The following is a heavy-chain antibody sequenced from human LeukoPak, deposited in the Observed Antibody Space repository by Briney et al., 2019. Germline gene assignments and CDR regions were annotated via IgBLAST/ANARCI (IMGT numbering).Heavy chain of an antibody. J-gene: IGHJ2*01. CDR2: IYYSGST. V-gene: IGHV4-59*08. CDR1: GGSITSYY. D-gene: IGHD3-10*01. CDR3: ASGLSGYFDL. Sequence: SETLSLTCTVSGGSITSYYWSWIRQPPGKGLEWIGYIYYSGSTNYNPSLKSRVTISVDTSKNQFSLKLSSVTAADTAVYYCASGLSGYFDLWGRGTLVTVSS.